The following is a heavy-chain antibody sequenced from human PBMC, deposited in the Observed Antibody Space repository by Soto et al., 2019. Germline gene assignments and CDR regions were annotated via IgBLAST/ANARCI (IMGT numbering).Heavy chain of an antibody. J-gene: IGHJ3*02. Sequence: GGSLRLSCAASGFTFSSYWMSWVRQAPGKGLEWVANIKQDGSEKYYVDSVKGRFTISRDNAKNSLYLQMNSLRAEDTAVYYCARLLMITGRVGAFDIWGQGTMVTVSS. CDR2: IKQDGSEK. V-gene: IGHV3-7*05. CDR3: ARLLMITGRVGAFDI. D-gene: IGHD3-16*01. CDR1: GFTFSSYW.